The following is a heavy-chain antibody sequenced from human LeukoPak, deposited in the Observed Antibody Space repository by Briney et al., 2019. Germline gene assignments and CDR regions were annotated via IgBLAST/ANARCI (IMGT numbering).Heavy chain of an antibody. CDR3: SAGAPFEY. CDR2: ISSDESDT. J-gene: IGHJ4*02. Sequence: GGSLRLSCATSGFTLSSYWMHWVRQTPEKGLVWVSRISSDESDTRYADSVKGRFTISRDNAKNTLYLQMNSLRAEDTAVYYCSAGAPFEYWGQGTLVTVSS. V-gene: IGHV3-74*01. CDR1: GFTLSSYW. D-gene: IGHD7-27*01.